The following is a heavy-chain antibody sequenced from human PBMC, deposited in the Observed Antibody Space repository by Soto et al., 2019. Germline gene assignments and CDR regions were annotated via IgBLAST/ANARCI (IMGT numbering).Heavy chain of an antibody. CDR1: GFTFSSYS. D-gene: IGHD6-6*01. Sequence: PWGSLRLSCAASGFTFSSYSMNWVRQAPGKGLEWVSSISSSSSYIYYADSVKGRFTISRDNAKNSLYLQMNSLRAEDTAVYYCARGGSSSRPNDYWGQGTLVTVSS. J-gene: IGHJ4*02. V-gene: IGHV3-21*01. CDR2: ISSSSSYI. CDR3: ARGGSSSRPNDY.